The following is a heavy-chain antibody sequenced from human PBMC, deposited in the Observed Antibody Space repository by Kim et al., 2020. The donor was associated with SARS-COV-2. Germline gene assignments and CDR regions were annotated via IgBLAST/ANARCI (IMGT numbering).Heavy chain of an antibody. Sequence: GGSLRLSCAASGFTFSSHGMHWVRQAPGKGLEWVAVIWYDGSNKYYADSVKGRFTISRDNSKNTLYLQMNSLRAEDTAVYYCARGPYYDFWSGPLDYWGQGTLVTVSS. CDR3: ARGPYYDFWSGPLDY. D-gene: IGHD3-3*01. CDR1: GFTFSSHG. V-gene: IGHV3-33*01. J-gene: IGHJ4*02. CDR2: IWYDGSNK.